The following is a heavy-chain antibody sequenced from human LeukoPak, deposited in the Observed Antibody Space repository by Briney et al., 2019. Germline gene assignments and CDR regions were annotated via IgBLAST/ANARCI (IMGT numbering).Heavy chain of an antibody. CDR1: GGTFSSYA. D-gene: IGHD5-18*01. V-gene: IGHV1-69*05. Sequence: SVKVSCKASGGTFSSYAISWVRQAPGQGLEWMGRIIPIFGTADYAQKFQGRVTITTDESTSTAYMELSSLRSEDTAVYYCARDTAMAYYMDVWGKGTTVTVSS. J-gene: IGHJ6*03. CDR2: IIPIFGTA. CDR3: ARDTAMAYYMDV.